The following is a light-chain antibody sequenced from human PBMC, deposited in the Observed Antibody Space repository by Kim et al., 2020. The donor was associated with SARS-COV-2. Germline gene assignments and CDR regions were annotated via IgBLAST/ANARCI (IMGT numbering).Light chain of an antibody. CDR3: QVWDSSSDHSS. V-gene: IGLV3-21*04. J-gene: IGLJ2*01. CDR1: NIGSKS. Sequence: SYELTRPPSVSVAPGKTARITCGGNNIGSKSVHWYQQKPGQAPVLVIYYDSDRPSGIPERFSGSNSGNTATLTISRVEAGDEADYYCQVWDSSSDHSSFG. CDR2: YDS.